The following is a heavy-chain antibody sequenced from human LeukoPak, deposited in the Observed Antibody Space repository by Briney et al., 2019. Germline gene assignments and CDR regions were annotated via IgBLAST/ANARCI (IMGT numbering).Heavy chain of an antibody. CDR3: ARGVGDTIFGVVIPPYFDY. CDR1: GGTFSSYA. J-gene: IGHJ4*02. V-gene: IGHV1-69*13. CDR2: IIPIFGTA. D-gene: IGHD3-3*01. Sequence: GASVKVSCKASGGTFSSYAISWVRRAPGQGLEWMGGIIPIFGTANYAQKFQGRVTITADESTSTAYMELSSLRSEDTAVYYCARGVGDTIFGVVIPPYFDYWGQGTLVTVSS.